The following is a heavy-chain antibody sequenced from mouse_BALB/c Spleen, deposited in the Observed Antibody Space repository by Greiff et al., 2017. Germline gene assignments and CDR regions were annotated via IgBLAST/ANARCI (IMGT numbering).Heavy chain of an antibody. V-gene: IGHV3-8*02. D-gene: IGHD2-4*01. CDR1: GDSITSGY. J-gene: IGHJ2*01. CDR2: ISYSGST. CDR3: ARYDYDGRGIDY. Sequence: EVQLQQSGPSLVKPSQTLSLTCSVTGDSITSGYWNWIRKFPGNKLEYMGYISYSGSTYYNPSLKSRISITRDTSKNQYYLQLNSVTTEDTATYYCARYDYDGRGIDYWGQGTTLTVSS.